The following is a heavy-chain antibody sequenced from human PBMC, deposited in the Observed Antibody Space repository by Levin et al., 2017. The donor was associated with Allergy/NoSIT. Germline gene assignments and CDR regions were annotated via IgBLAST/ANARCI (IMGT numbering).Heavy chain of an antibody. Sequence: GGSLRLSCVASGFTFSDYYMSWIRQAPGKGLEWVSYISGSGSTIYYADSVKGRFTISRDNAKNSLSLQMNSLRAEDTAVYYCARPLATMTDYWGQGTLVTVSS. V-gene: IGHV3-11*01. J-gene: IGHJ4*02. D-gene: IGHD5-24*01. CDR1: GFTFSDYY. CDR3: ARPLATMTDY. CDR2: ISGSGSTI.